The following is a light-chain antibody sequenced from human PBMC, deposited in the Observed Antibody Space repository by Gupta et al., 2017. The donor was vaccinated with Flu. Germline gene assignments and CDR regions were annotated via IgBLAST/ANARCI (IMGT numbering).Light chain of an antibody. CDR1: TGPDTSGYY. V-gene: IGLV7-43*01. Sequence: GTITPTCSTSTGPDTSGYYASRFQQKPEQQHRALINSKSNTPTWTPYGFSGSLHGGKAALTLSGVRTEDEDEYYCQLYNGGAYVFGTGTKVTVL. CDR3: QLYNGGAYV. J-gene: IGLJ1*01. CDR2: SKS.